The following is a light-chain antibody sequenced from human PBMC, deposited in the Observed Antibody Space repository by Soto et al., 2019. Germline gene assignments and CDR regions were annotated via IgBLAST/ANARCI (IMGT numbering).Light chain of an antibody. J-gene: IGKJ4*01. Sequence: ERVMTQSPATLSLSPGETATLSCWASQSVGTNLAWYQQRPGQAPRLLISGAFLRATGVPARFSGSGSGTEFTLTINNLQSEDFAVYYCQQYTSWPPLTFGGGTKVEMK. V-gene: IGKV3-15*01. CDR1: QSVGTN. CDR3: QQYTSWPPLT. CDR2: GAF.